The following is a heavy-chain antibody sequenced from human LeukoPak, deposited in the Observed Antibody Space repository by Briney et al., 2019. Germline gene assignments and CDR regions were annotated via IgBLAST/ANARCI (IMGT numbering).Heavy chain of an antibody. CDR3: ARGWKYRNGYTVTELGSGYFDY. D-gene: IGHD5-18*01. CDR1: GGSIRSYY. Sequence: PSETLSLTCTVSGGSIRSYYWNWIRQPPGKGLEWIGYIYYSGRTNYSPSLKSRVTISVDTSKNQFSLKLSSVTAADTAVYYCARGWKYRNGYTVTELGSGYFDYWGQGTLVTVSS. CDR2: IYYSGRT. J-gene: IGHJ4*02. V-gene: IGHV4-59*01.